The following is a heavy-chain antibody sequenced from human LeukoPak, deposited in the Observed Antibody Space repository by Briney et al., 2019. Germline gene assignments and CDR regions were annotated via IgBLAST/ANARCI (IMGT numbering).Heavy chain of an antibody. CDR2: INHSGST. CDR3: ARGVTYYDFWSGYYTGREYYMDV. Sequence: ASETLSLTCAVYGGSFSGYYWSWIRQPPGKGLEWIGEINHSGSTNYNPSLKSRVTISVDTSKNQFSLKLSSVTAADTAVYYCARGVTYYDFWSGYYTGREYYMDVWGKGTTVTVSS. D-gene: IGHD3-3*01. J-gene: IGHJ6*03. CDR1: GGSFSGYY. V-gene: IGHV4-34*01.